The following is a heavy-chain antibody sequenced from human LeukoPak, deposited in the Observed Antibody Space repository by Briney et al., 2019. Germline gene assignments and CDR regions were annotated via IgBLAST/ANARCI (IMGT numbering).Heavy chain of an antibody. V-gene: IGHV5-51*01. D-gene: IGHD6-19*01. J-gene: IGHJ3*02. Sequence: GGSLKISCEGSGYSFSNNWIGWGRQMPGKGLEWMGIIYPGDSETRYSPSFQGQVTISADKSISTAYLQWSSLKASDTAMYYCAGGPGIAVQDAFDIWGQGTMVTVSS. CDR1: GYSFSNNW. CDR2: IYPGDSET. CDR3: AGGPGIAVQDAFDI.